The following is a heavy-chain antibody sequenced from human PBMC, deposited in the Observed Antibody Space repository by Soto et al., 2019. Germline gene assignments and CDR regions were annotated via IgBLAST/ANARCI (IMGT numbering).Heavy chain of an antibody. CDR2: ISWNSGSI. Sequence: GGSLRLSCAASGFTFDDYAMHWVRQAPGKGLEWVSGISWNSGSIGYADSVKGRFTISRDNAKNSLYLQMNSLRAEDTALYYCAKLLELRLGAKYYFDYWGQGTLVTVSS. CDR3: AKLLELRLGAKYYFDY. D-gene: IGHD1-7*01. V-gene: IGHV3-9*01. CDR1: GFTFDDYA. J-gene: IGHJ4*02.